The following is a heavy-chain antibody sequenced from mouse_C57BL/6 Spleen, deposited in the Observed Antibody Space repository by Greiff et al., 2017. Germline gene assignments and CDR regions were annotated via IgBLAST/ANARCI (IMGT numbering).Heavy chain of an antibody. V-gene: IGHV1-52*01. D-gene: IGHD2-4*01. J-gene: IGHJ2*01. CDR2: IDPSDSET. Sequence: QVQLQQPGAELVRPGSSVKLSCKASGYTFTSYWMHWVKQRPIQGLEWIGNIDPSDSETHYNQKFKDKATLTVDKSSSTAYMQLSSLTSEDSAVYYGARSDDYDGRGGYYFDYWGQGTTLTVSS. CDR1: GYTFTSYW. CDR3: ARSDDYDGRGGYYFDY.